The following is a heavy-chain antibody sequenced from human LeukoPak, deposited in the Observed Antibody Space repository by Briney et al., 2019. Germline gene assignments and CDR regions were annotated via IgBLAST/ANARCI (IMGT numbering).Heavy chain of an antibody. CDR1: GYTFTKYA. V-gene: IGHV1-2*02. CDR2: INPNSGGT. CDR3: ARDRAVATIGGVDY. J-gene: IGHJ4*02. D-gene: IGHD5-12*01. Sequence: ASVKVSCKASGYTFTKYAVNWVRQAPGQGLEWMGWINPNSGGTNYAQKFQGRVTMTRDTSISTAYMELSSLRSDDTAVYYCARDRAVATIGGVDYWGQGTLVTVSS.